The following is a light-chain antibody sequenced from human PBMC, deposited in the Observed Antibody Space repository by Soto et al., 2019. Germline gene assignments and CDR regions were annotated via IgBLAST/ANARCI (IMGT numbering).Light chain of an antibody. CDR2: GNR. CDR1: SGDIGSYNR. CDR3: QAYDYSLTAFV. V-gene: IGLV2-14*03. Sequence: QSALTQPASVSGSPGQSITISCTGTSGDIGSYNRVSWYQQHPGKAPKLVIFGNRNRPSGVPERFSGSKSGTSASLAITGLQAEDEADYYCQAYDYSLTAFVFGGGTKLTVL. J-gene: IGLJ3*02.